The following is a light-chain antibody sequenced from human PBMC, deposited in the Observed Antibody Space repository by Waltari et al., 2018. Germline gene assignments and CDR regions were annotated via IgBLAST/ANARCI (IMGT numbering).Light chain of an antibody. J-gene: IGLJ2*01. V-gene: IGLV2-14*03. CDR2: DVS. CDR3: SSYTSSSPVV. CDR1: SSYVGGYNY. Sequence: QSALTQPASVSGSPGQSITISCTGTSSYVGGYNYVSGYQQHPGKAPKLMIYDVSNRPSGVSNRFSGSKSGNTASLTISGLQAEDEADYYCSSYTSSSPVVFGGGTKLTVL.